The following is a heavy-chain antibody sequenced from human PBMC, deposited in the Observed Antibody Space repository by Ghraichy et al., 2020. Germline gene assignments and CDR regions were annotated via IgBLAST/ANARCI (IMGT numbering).Heavy chain of an antibody. D-gene: IGHD1-14*01. CDR2: IYTSGST. V-gene: IGHV4-61*02. CDR1: GGSISSGSYY. CDR3: ARDAGASGRATDY. Sequence: SETLSLTCTVSGGSISSGSYYWSWIRQPAGKGLEWIGRIYTSGSTNYNPSLKSRVTISVDTSKNQFSLKLSSVTAADTAVYYCARDAGASGRATDYWGQGTLVTVSS. J-gene: IGHJ4*02.